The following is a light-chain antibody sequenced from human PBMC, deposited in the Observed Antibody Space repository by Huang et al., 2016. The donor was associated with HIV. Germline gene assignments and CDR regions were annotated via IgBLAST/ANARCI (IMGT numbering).Light chain of an antibody. J-gene: IGKJ2*01. V-gene: IGKV3-11*01. Sequence: EIVLTHSPATLSLSPGERATLSCRASQSVSSYLAWDQQKPGQAPRLHSYYASNRATGIPARFSGSGSGTDFTLTISSLGPEDVAVYDCQQRGNWPPGYTFGQGTKLEIK. CDR2: YAS. CDR3: QQRGNWPPGYT. CDR1: QSVSSY.